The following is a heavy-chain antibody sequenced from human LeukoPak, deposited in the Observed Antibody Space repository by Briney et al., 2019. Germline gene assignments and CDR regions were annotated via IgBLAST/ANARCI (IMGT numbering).Heavy chain of an antibody. D-gene: IGHD4-11*01. V-gene: IGHV3-66*02. J-gene: IGHJ4*02. CDR3: ARGKGEYSNYEVY. CDR2: IYSGGST. CDR1: GFTASSNY. Sequence: GGSLRLSCAASGFTASSNYMSWVRQAPGKGLEWVSVIYSGGSTYYADSVKGRFTISRDNSKNTLYLQMNSLRAEDTAVYYCARGKGEYSNYEVYWGQGTLVTVSS.